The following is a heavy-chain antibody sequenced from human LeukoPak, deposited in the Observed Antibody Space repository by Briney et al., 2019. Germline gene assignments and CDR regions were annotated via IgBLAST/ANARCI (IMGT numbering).Heavy chain of an antibody. V-gene: IGHV3-30*02. CDR2: IRYDGSNK. CDR1: GFTFSSYG. CDR3: ARAPAGTLDGLLDSENWFDP. D-gene: IGHD6-13*01. J-gene: IGHJ5*02. Sequence: GGSLRLSCAASGFTFSSYGMHWVRQAPGKGLEWVAFIRYDGSNKYYADSVKGRFTISRDNSKNTLYLQMNSLRAEDTAVYYCARAPAGTLDGLLDSENWFDPWGQGTLVTVSS.